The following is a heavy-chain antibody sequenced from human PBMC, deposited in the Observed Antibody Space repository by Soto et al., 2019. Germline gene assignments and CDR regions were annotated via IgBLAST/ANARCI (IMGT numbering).Heavy chain of an antibody. Sequence: QVQLQQWGAGLLKPSETLSLTCAVYGGSFSGYYWSWIRHPPGKGLEWIGEINHSGTTNYNPSLKSRVTISVDTSKNQFSLKLSSVTAADTAVYYCASVTGRYSYGMDVWGQGTTVSVSS. CDR3: ASVTGRYSYGMDV. CDR2: INHSGTT. J-gene: IGHJ6*02. CDR1: GGSFSGYY. V-gene: IGHV4-34*01. D-gene: IGHD2-21*02.